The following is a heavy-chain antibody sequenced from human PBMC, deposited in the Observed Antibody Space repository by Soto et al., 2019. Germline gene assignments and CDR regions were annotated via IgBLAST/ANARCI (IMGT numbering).Heavy chain of an antibody. CDR3: ARHLRTTTVTTGWFDP. Sequence: SETLSLTCTVSGGSISSSSYYWGWIRQPPGKGLEWIGSIYYSGSTYYNPSLKSRVTISVDTSKNQFSLKLSSVTAADTAVYYCARHLRTTTVTTGWFDPWGQGTLVTVSS. J-gene: IGHJ5*02. D-gene: IGHD4-17*01. CDR1: GGSISSSSYY. CDR2: IYYSGST. V-gene: IGHV4-39*01.